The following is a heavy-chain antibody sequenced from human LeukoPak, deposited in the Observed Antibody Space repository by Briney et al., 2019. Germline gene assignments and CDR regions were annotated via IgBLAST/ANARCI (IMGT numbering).Heavy chain of an antibody. CDR2: IYYSGTT. J-gene: IGHJ4*01. CDR1: RGSIRNNSNS. CDR3: ARLEKDDYPMGIVY. D-gene: IGHD2-21*01. Sequence: SETLSLTCTVSRGSIRNNSNSWVWIRQSPGKGLEWIGNIYYSGTTYYSSSLKSRLTLSVDTSKNQFSLRLTSVTAADTAVYYCARLEKDDYPMGIVYWRQGALVTVSS. V-gene: IGHV4-39*01.